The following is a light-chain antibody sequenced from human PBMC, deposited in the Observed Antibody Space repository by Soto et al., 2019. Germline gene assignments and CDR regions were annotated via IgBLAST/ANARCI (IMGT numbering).Light chain of an antibody. Sequence: PGDRITITCRSSQSINSFLAWYQQRRGQAPRLLIHGASNRATGIPDRFSGSGSGTDFTLTISRLEPEDFAVYYCQQYGGSPRTFGQGTKVDIK. CDR1: QSINSF. J-gene: IGKJ1*01. CDR2: GAS. V-gene: IGKV3-20*01. CDR3: QQYGGSPRT.